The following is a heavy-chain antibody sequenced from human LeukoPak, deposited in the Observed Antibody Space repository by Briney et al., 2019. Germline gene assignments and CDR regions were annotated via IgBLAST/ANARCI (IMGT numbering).Heavy chain of an antibody. CDR1: GYTFTGYC. J-gene: IGHJ6*02. Sequence: GASVKVSCKASGYTFTGYCMHWVRQAPGQGLEWMGWINPNSGGTNYAQKSQGRVTMTRDTSISTAYMELSRLRSDDTAVYYCARGLQYYDFWSGYYTGGMDVWGQGTTVTVSS. V-gene: IGHV1-2*02. D-gene: IGHD3-3*01. CDR3: ARGLQYYDFWSGYYTGGMDV. CDR2: INPNSGGT.